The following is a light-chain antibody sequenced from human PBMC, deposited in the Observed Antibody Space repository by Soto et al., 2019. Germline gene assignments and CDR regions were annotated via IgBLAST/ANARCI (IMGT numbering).Light chain of an antibody. Sequence: EIGLTQSPGTLSLSPRERTTLSFRASQNVSSSYLAWYQQKPGQAPRLLIYGASSRATGIPDRFSGSGSGTDFTLTISRLEPEDFAVYYCQQYGSSPETFGQGTKVDIK. CDR3: QQYGSSPET. V-gene: IGKV3-20*01. CDR1: QNVSSSY. CDR2: GAS. J-gene: IGKJ1*01.